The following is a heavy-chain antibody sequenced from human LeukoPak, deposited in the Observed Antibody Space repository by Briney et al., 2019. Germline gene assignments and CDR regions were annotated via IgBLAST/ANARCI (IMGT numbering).Heavy chain of an antibody. CDR2: IYYSGTT. CDR3: ARDRGTQGYDFSSGYRDPESYYYGMDV. V-gene: IGHV4-59*01. J-gene: IGHJ6*02. D-gene: IGHD3-3*01. CDR1: GASISSYY. Sequence: SESLSLACTVPGASISSYYWRWIRQPPGKRLEGIGYIYYSGTTNYNPSLKSRVTISVETSKNQFSLKLSSVTAAGTAVYYCARDRGTQGYDFSSGYRDPESYYYGMDVWGQGTTVTVSS.